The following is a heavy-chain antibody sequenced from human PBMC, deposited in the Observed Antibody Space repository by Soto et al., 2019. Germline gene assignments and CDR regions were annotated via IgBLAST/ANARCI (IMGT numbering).Heavy chain of an antibody. J-gene: IGHJ6*02. D-gene: IGHD3-10*01. CDR1: GFTFSDFA. Sequence: GGSLRLSCLASGFTFSDFAMTWVRHVPGRGLEWVASLDGAGGSTYYAESVRGRFSISRDNSQNTLFLQMKRLTVDDTAIYYCAAPRDEYGSGVSWFTYGTDIWGQGTTVTVSS. CDR3: AAPRDEYGSGVSWFTYGTDI. V-gene: IGHV3-23*01. CDR2: LDGAGGST.